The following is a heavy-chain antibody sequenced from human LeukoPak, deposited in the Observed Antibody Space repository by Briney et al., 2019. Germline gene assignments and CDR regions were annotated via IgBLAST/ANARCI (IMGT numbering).Heavy chain of an antibody. Sequence: ASVKVSCKASGYTFTNFDINWVRQAPGQGLEWMGWMNPVTGDAGSTQKFQGRVTLTGDTSISTAYMELSSLTSDDTAFYYCARALMGTAAFYWGQGTLVTVSS. CDR3: ARALMGTAAFY. CDR2: MNPVTGDA. CDR1: GYTFTNFD. V-gene: IGHV1-8*01. J-gene: IGHJ4*02. D-gene: IGHD2-2*01.